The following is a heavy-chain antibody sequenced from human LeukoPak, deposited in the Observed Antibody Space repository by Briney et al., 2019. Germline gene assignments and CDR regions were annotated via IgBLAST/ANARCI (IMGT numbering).Heavy chain of an antibody. CDR2: ISAYNGNT. CDR3: ARDNSVEDTAWWFDP. D-gene: IGHD4-23*01. J-gene: IGHJ5*02. V-gene: IGHV1-18*01. CDR1: GYTFTNYG. Sequence: ASVKVSCKASGYTFTNYGITWVRQAPGQGLEWMGWISAYNGNTNYAQKLQGRVTMTRDMSTSTDYMELSSLRSEDTAVYYCARDNSVEDTAWWFDPWGQGTLVTVSS.